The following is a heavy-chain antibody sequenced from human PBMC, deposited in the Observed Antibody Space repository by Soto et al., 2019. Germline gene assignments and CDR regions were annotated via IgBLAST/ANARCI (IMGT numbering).Heavy chain of an antibody. CDR1: GFTLSSYG. V-gene: IGHV3-30*18. D-gene: IGHD1-26*01. Sequence: QVQLVESGGGVVQPGRSLRLSCAVSGFTLSSYGMHWVRQAPGKGLEWVAVISSAGNEKYYGDSVKGRFTISRDKSKNTLDLQMSSVRTEETAVYYCAKERGGADFDYWGQGTLVTVSS. CDR3: AKERGGADFDY. J-gene: IGHJ4*02. CDR2: ISSAGNEK.